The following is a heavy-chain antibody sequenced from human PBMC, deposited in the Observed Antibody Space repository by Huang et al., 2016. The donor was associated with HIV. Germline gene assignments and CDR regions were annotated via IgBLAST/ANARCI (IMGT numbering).Heavy chain of an antibody. D-gene: IGHD3-16*02. V-gene: IGHV7-4-1*02. J-gene: IGHJ4*02. CDR1: GYTFTDYI. CDR2: INTNTGNP. CDR3: ARGYIYNYVWGSYRLREFDY. Sequence: QVQLVQSGSELKKPGASVKVSCKASGYTFTDYIINWVRQAPGQGLEWMGWINTNTGNPTDAQGVTGRFVFSLDTSVTTPYLQISSLKAEDTAVYYCARGYIYNYVWGSYRLREFDYWGQGTLVTVSS.